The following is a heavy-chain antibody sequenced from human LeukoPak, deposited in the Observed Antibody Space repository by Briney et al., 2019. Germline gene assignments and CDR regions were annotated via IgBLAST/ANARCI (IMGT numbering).Heavy chain of an antibody. CDR3: ATESYSSGFLFDY. CDR2: ISWNSGSI. Sequence: PGGSLRLSCAASGFTFDDYAMHWVRQAPGKGLEWVSGISWNSGSIGYADSVKGRFTVSRDNAKNSLYLQMNSLRADDTAVYYCATESYSSGFLFDYWGQGALVTVSS. J-gene: IGHJ4*02. V-gene: IGHV3-9*01. CDR1: GFTFDDYA. D-gene: IGHD6-19*01.